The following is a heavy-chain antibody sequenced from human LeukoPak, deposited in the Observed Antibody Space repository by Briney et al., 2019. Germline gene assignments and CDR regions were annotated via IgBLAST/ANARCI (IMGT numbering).Heavy chain of an antibody. Sequence: SGGSLRLSCAVSGLTLSNYGMSWVRQAPGKGLEWVAGISDSGGSTKYADSVKGRFTISRDNPKNTLFLQMNSLRAEDTAVYFCAKRGAVIRVVLVGFHKEAYYFESWGQGALVTVSS. J-gene: IGHJ4*02. CDR1: GLTLSNYG. D-gene: IGHD3/OR15-3a*01. V-gene: IGHV3-23*01. CDR2: ISDSGGST. CDR3: AKRGAVIRVVLVGFHKEAYYFES.